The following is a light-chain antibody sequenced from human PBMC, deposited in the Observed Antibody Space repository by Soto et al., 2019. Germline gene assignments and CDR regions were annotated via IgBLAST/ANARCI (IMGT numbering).Light chain of an antibody. V-gene: IGLV2-23*02. J-gene: IGLJ1*01. CDR1: SSDVGCYNL. CDR2: EVS. Sequence: QSVLTQPASVSGSPGQSITISCTGTSSDVGCYNLVSWYQQHPGKAPKLMIYEVSKRPSGVSNRFSGSKSGNTASLTISGLQAEDEADYCCSSYAGSLYVFGTGTKVTVL. CDR3: SSYAGSLYV.